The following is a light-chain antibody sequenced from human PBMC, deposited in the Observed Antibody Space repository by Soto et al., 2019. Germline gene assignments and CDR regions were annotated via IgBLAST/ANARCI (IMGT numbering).Light chain of an antibody. CDR1: QSVSSN. CDR2: GAS. Sequence: EIVMTQSPATLSVSPGERATLSCRASQSVSSNLAWYQQKPGQAPRLLIYGASTRATGIPTRFSVSGSGTECTLTISSLQCEDFAVYYCQQYNNWPLTFGGGTKVEIK. CDR3: QQYNNWPLT. J-gene: IGKJ4*01. V-gene: IGKV3-15*01.